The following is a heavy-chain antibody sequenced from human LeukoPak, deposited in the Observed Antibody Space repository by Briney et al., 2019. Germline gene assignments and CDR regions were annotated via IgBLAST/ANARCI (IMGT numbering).Heavy chain of an antibody. CDR2: IYPGDSDT. Sequence: GESLKISGKGSGYSFTTYWIGWVRQMPGKGLEWMGIIYPGDSDTRYSPSFQGQVTISADKSISTAYLKWSSLTASDTAMYYCARHPSGFLDYYYMDVWGKGTTVTVS. D-gene: IGHD6-25*01. CDR1: GYSFTTYW. J-gene: IGHJ6*03. V-gene: IGHV5-51*01. CDR3: ARHPSGFLDYYYMDV.